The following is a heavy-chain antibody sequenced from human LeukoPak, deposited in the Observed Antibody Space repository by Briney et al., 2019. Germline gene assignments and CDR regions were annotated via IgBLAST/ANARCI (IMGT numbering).Heavy chain of an antibody. D-gene: IGHD4-17*01. V-gene: IGHV3-23*01. J-gene: IGHJ5*02. CDR1: GFTFSSYG. Sequence: GSLRLSCAASGFTFSSYGMSWVRQAPGKGLEWVSAISGSGGSTYYADSVKGRFTISRDNSKNTLYLQMNSLRAEDTAVYYCAKDGSYGDYGENWFDPWGQGTLVTVSS. CDR3: AKDGSYGDYGENWFDP. CDR2: ISGSGGST.